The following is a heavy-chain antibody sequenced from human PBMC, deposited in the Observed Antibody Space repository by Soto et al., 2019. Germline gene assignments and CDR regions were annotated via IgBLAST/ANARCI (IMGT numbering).Heavy chain of an antibody. D-gene: IGHD5-18*01. V-gene: IGHV4-4*02. J-gene: IGHJ3*02. CDR3: VGPPTLRGYSYGHDAFDI. CDR1: SGSISSSNW. CDR2: IYHSGST. Sequence: QVQLQESGPGLVKPSGTLSLTCAVSSGSISSSNWWSWVRQPPGKGLEWIGEIYHSGSTNYNPSLKSRVTISVDKSKNQFSLKLSSVTAADTAVYYCVGPPTLRGYSYGHDAFDIWGQGTMVTVSS.